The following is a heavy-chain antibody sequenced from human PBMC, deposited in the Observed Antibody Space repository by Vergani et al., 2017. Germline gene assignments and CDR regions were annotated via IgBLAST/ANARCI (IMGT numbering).Heavy chain of an antibody. D-gene: IGHD4-17*01. CDR1: GFTFSSYS. CDR3: ARDSSGDYVSYYYYYMDV. J-gene: IGHJ6*03. Sequence: VQLVESGGGLVKPGGSLRLSCAASGFTFSSYSMNWVRQAPGKGLEWVSSISSSSSDIYYADSVKGRFTISRDNAKNSLYLQMNSLRAEDTAVYYCARDSSGDYVSYYYYYMDVWGKGTTVTVSS. CDR2: ISSSSSDI. V-gene: IGHV3-21*01.